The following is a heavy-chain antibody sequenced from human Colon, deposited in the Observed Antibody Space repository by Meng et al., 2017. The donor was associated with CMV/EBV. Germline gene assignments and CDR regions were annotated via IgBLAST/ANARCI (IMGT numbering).Heavy chain of an antibody. CDR2: FYHSGII. V-gene: IGHV4-59*01. D-gene: IGHD2-2*01. J-gene: IGHJ4*02. Sequence: GSLRLSCTLSGGSLSSFYRSWIRQSPGTGLEWIGHFYHSGIINYNASLKNRATISVDMARNQLSLKLTAVTAADPAVYYCARDYALRRFDYWGQGTLVTVSS. CDR1: GGSLSSFY. CDR3: ARDYALRRFDY.